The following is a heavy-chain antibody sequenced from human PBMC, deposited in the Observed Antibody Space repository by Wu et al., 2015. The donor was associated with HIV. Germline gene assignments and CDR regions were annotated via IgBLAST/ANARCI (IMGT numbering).Heavy chain of an antibody. CDR2: INPNSGGT. D-gene: IGHD3-10*01. J-gene: IGHJ6*02. V-gene: IGHV1-2*02. CDR3: ARGDYYGSGSYYQGAYYYGMDV. CDR1: GYTFTGYY. Sequence: QVQLVQSGAEVKKPGASVKVSCKASGYTFTGYYMHWVRQAPGQGLEWMGWINPNSGGTNYAQKFQGRVTMTRDTSISTAYMELSRLRSGDTAVYYCARGDYYGSGSYYQGAYYYGMDVWGQGTTVTVSS.